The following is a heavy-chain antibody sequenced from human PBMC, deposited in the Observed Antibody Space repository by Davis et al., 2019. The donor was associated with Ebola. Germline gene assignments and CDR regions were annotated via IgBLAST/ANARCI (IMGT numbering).Heavy chain of an antibody. V-gene: IGHV3-43D*03. Sequence: SLKTSCAASGFISDDYAMYWVRQAPGKGLEWVSVISWDGGSTYYADFVKGGFTISSDNSKNSLYLQMNSLRAEDTALYYCAKGSITIFGVVTDYYGMDVWGQGTTVTVSS. CDR1: GFISDDYA. CDR3: AKGSITIFGVVTDYYGMDV. D-gene: IGHD3-3*01. J-gene: IGHJ6*02. CDR2: ISWDGGST.